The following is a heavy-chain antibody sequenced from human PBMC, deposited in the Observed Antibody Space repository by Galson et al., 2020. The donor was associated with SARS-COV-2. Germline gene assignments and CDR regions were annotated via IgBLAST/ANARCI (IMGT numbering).Heavy chain of an antibody. CDR2: INNSGTT. Sequence: PSETLSLTCAVYSGTFSGYYWNWIRQPPGKGLEWIGEINNSGTTNYNASLRSRVTISVDTSKSQFSLRLTSVTAADTAVYYCARGRNPRDDGALLWIYRIASTGVVDDWGLGTLVTVSS. D-gene: IGHD6-13*01. J-gene: IGHJ4*02. CDR3: ARGRNPRDDGALLWIYRIASTGVVDD. V-gene: IGHV4-34*01. CDR1: SGTFSGYY.